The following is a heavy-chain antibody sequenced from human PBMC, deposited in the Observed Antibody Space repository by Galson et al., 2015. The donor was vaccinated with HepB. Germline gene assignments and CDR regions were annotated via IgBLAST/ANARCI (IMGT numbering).Heavy chain of an antibody. CDR2: INPSGGST. J-gene: IGHJ4*02. CDR1: GYTFTSYY. CDR3: ASARGDWLLACDY. D-gene: IGHD3/OR15-3a*01. Sequence: SVKVSCKASGYTFTSYYLHWVRQAPGQGLEWMGIINPSGGSTSYAQKFQGRVTMTRDTSTSTVYMELSSLRSEDTAVYYCASARGDWLLACDYWGQGTLVTVSS. V-gene: IGHV1-46*03.